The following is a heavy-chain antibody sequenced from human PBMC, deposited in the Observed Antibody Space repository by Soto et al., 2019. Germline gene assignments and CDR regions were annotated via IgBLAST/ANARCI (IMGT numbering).Heavy chain of an antibody. CDR1: GYTFTDYD. Sequence: QVQLVQSGAEVKKPGASVKVSCKASGYTFTDYDINWVRQATGQGLEWLGWMNPNSGDTGSAQKFQGRVTMTRNTSINTAYMELSSLRSEDTAVYYCARDLSSSWSSHFRHYSYDYMDVWGKGTTVTVSS. V-gene: IGHV1-8*01. CDR3: ARDLSSSWSSHFRHYSYDYMDV. D-gene: IGHD6-13*01. CDR2: MNPNSGDT. J-gene: IGHJ6*03.